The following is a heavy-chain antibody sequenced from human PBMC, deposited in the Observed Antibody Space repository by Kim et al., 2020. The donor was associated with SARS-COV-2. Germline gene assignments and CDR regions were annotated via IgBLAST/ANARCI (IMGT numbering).Heavy chain of an antibody. CDR1: GGTFSSYA. CDR3: ARGRRDTIFGGQDYYYYGMDV. CDR2: IIPIFGTA. V-gene: IGHV1-69*13. D-gene: IGHD3-3*01. J-gene: IGHJ6*02. Sequence: SVKVSCKASGGTFSSYAISWVRQAPGQGLEWMGGIIPIFGTANYAQKFQGRVTITADESTSTAYMELSSLRSEDTAVYYCARGRRDTIFGGQDYYYYGMDVWGQGTTVTVSS.